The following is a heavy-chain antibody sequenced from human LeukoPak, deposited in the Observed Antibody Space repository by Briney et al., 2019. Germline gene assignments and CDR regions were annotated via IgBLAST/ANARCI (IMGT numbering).Heavy chain of an antibody. J-gene: IGHJ4*02. V-gene: IGHV4-59*08. CDR2: IYYSGST. D-gene: IGHD3-16*02. CDR3: ARLIGDYVWGSYRYDY. CDR1: GGSISSYY. Sequence: SETLSLTCTVSGGSISSYYWSWIRQPPGKGLEWIGYIYYSGSTNYNPSLKSRVTISVDTSKNQFSLKLSSVTAADTAVYYCARLIGDYVWGSYRYDYWGQGTLVTVSS.